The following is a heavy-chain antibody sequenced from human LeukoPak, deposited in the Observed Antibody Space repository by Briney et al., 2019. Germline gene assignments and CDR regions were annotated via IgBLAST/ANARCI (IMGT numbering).Heavy chain of an antibody. CDR1: GLIYSTNG. V-gene: IGHV3-30*02. CDR2: IRHDGSDK. Sequence: GGSLRLSCAASGLIYSTNGMHWVRQAPGKGLEWVAFIRHDGSDKYYAGSVKGRFTISRDNSKNTLYLQMNSLRAEDTALYYCAKASFTGSYGWAYYFDYWGQGTLVTVSS. J-gene: IGHJ4*02. D-gene: IGHD5-18*01. CDR3: AKASFTGSYGWAYYFDY.